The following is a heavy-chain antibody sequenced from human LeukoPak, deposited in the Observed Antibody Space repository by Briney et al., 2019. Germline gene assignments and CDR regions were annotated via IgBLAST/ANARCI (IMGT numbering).Heavy chain of an antibody. V-gene: IGHV3-64*01. D-gene: IGHD5-18*01. J-gene: IGHJ6*03. CDR1: GFTFSSYA. Sequence: GGSLRLSCAASGFTFSSYATHWVRQAPGKGLEYVSAISSNGGSTYYANSVKGRFTISRDNSKNTLYLQMGSLRAEDMAVYYCARDLNTAMVTYYMDVWGKGTTVTVSS. CDR3: ARDLNTAMVTYYMDV. CDR2: ISSNGGST.